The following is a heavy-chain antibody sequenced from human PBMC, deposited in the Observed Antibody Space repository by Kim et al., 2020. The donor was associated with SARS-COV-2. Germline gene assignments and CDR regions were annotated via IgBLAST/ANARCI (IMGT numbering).Heavy chain of an antibody. CDR2: ISSSSSYI. CDR3: ASDKGGRETIFGN. D-gene: IGHD3-3*01. J-gene: IGHJ4*02. CDR1: GFTFSSYS. Sequence: GGSLRLSCAASGFTFSSYSMNWVRQAPGKGLEWVSSISSSSSYIYYADSVKGRFTISRDNAKNSLYLQMNSLRAEDTAVYYCASDKGGRETIFGNWGQGTLVTVSS. V-gene: IGHV3-21*01.